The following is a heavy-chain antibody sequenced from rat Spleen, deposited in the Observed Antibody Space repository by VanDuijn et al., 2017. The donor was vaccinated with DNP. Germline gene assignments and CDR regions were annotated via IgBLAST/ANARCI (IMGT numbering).Heavy chain of an antibody. Sequence: EVRLVESGGGLVQPGRSLKLSCAASGFTFSNYDMAWVRQAPTKGLEWVASISYEGSSTYYGDSVKGRFTISRDNAENSLYLQMNSLKSEDTATYYCARGSSSIYWYFDFWGQGTLVTVSS. CDR1: GFTFSNYD. V-gene: IGHV5-22*01. J-gene: IGHJ1*01. CDR3: ARGSSSIYWYFDF. CDR2: ISYEGSST. D-gene: IGHD1-2*01.